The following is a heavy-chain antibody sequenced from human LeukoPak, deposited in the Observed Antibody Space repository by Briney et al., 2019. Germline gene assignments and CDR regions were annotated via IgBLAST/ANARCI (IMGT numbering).Heavy chain of an antibody. Sequence: VASVKVSCKASGGTFSSYAISWVRQAPGQGLEWMGGIIPIFGTANYAQKFQGRVTITADESTSTAYMELSSLRSEDTAVYYCARDHLLSDFWSGFHYYYYMDVWGKGTTVTVSS. CDR2: IIPIFGTA. D-gene: IGHD3-3*01. CDR3: ARDHLLSDFWSGFHYYYYMDV. V-gene: IGHV1-69*13. CDR1: GGTFSSYA. J-gene: IGHJ6*03.